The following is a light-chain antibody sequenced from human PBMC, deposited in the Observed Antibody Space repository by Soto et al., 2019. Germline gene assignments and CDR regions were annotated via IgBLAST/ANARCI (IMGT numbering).Light chain of an antibody. V-gene: IGKV1-5*03. CDR3: QQYKSYPLT. CDR2: KAS. J-gene: IGKJ4*01. CDR1: QSISTL. Sequence: DIQMTQSPSTLSASAGDRVTITCRASQSISTLLAWYQQKPGKVPKLLIYKASSLESGVPSRFSGSGSGTQFPITISSLQPDDFATYYCQQYKSYPLTFGGGTKVEIK.